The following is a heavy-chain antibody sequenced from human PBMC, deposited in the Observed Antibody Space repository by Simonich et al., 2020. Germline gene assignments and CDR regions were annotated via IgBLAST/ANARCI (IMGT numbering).Heavy chain of an antibody. J-gene: IGHJ4*02. Sequence: EVQLVESGGGLVKPGGSLRLSCAASGFTFSSDSMNWVRQAPGKGLEWVSSISSSRYIYYADSVKGRFTISRDNAKNSLYLQMNSLRAEDTAVYYCARANERDYWGQGTLVTVSS. CDR2: ISSSRYI. V-gene: IGHV3-21*01. CDR3: ARANERDY. CDR1: GFTFSSDS. D-gene: IGHD1-1*01.